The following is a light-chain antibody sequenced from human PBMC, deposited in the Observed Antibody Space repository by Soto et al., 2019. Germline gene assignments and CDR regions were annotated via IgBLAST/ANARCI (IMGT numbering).Light chain of an antibody. V-gene: IGKV3-15*01. CDR1: QSVSSN. CDR3: QQYNNWPYT. J-gene: IGKJ2*01. Sequence: EIVMTQSPATLSVSPGERATLSCRASQSVSSNLAWYQQKPGQAPRLLIYGASTTATGIPARFSGSGSGTEFTLTISSLQSEDFAVYYCQQYNNWPYTFGHGTKLEIK. CDR2: GAS.